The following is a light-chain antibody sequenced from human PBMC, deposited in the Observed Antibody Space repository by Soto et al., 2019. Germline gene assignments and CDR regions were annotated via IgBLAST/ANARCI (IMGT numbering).Light chain of an antibody. CDR3: QQGRT. CDR2: EAS. V-gene: IGKV3-11*01. J-gene: IGKJ1*01. CDR1: QSVSSS. Sequence: EIVLTQSPATLSLSPGERATLSCRSSQSVSSSVAWYQQKPGQAPRLLIYEASNRAAGIPARFSGSGSGTDFTLTISSLEPEDFAVYYWQQGRTFGRGTKVEIK.